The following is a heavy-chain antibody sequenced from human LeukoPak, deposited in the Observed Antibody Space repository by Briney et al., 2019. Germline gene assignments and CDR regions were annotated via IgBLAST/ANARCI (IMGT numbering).Heavy chain of an antibody. D-gene: IGHD6-25*01. J-gene: IGHJ4*02. CDR3: ARSSGWHLLLLDY. CDR1: GGSISSSSYY. CDR2: IYYSGST. Sequence: SETLSLTCAVSGGSISSSSYYWGWIRQPPGKGLEWIGSIYYSGSTYYNPSLKSRVTISVDTSKNQFSLKLNSVTAADTAVYYCARSSGWHLLLLDYWGQGTLVTVSS. V-gene: IGHV4-39*01.